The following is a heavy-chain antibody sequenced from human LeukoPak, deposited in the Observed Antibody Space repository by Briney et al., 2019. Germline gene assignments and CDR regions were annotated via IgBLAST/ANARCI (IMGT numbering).Heavy chain of an antibody. D-gene: IGHD3-22*01. V-gene: IGHV3-33*01. CDR1: GFTFSSYG. CDR2: IWYDGSNK. J-gene: IGHJ3*02. CDR3: ASGPYDSSGYQRGHAFDI. Sequence: GGSLRLSCAASGFTFSSYGMHWVRQAPGKGLEWVAVIWYDGSNKYYADSVNGRFTISRDNSKNTLYLQMNSLRAEDTAVYYCASGPYDSSGYQRGHAFDIWGQGTMVTVSS.